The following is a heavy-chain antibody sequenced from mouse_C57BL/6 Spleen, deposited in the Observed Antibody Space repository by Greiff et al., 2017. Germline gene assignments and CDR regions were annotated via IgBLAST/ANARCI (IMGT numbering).Heavy chain of an antibody. D-gene: IGHD2-4*01. Sequence: EVQLQQSGPVLVKPGASVKMSCKASGYTFTDYYMNWVKQSHGKSLEWIGVINPYNGGTSYNQKFKGKATLTVDKSSSTAYMELNSLTSEDSAVYYCARESYDYDVGFPAWFAYWGQGTLVTVSA. J-gene: IGHJ3*01. CDR1: GYTFTDYY. CDR2: INPYNGGT. CDR3: ARESYDYDVGFPAWFAY. V-gene: IGHV1-19*01.